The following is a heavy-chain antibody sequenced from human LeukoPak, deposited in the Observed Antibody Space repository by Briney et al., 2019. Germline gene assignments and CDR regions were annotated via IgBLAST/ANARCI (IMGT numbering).Heavy chain of an antibody. J-gene: IGHJ4*02. CDR3: ARAEVEYSSGWYDY. D-gene: IGHD6-19*01. V-gene: IGHV3-74*01. CDR2: INSDGSST. Sequence: PGGSLRLSCAASGFTFSSYWMHWVRQAPGKGLLWVSHINSDGSSTTFADSVKGRFTISRDNAKNTLYLQMNSLRAEDTAVYYCARAEVEYSSGWYDYWGQGTLVTVSS. CDR1: GFTFSSYW.